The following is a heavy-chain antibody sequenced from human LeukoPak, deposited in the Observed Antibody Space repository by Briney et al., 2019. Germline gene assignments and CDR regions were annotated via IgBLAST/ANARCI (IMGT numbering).Heavy chain of an antibody. CDR3: ARGAYDGSGYYPYNWFDP. J-gene: IGHJ5*02. D-gene: IGHD3-22*01. CDR1: GGTLSSYA. V-gene: IGHV1-69*05. Sequence: GASDKVTCKASGGTLSSYAISWVRQAPGQGLEWMGRIILIFGTENYAQKFQGRVTITTDESTSTAYMELSSLRSEDTAVYYCARGAYDGSGYYPYNWFDPWGQGTLVTVSS. CDR2: IILIFGTE.